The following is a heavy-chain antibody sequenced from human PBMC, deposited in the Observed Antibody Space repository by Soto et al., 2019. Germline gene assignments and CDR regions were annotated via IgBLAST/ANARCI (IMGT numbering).Heavy chain of an antibody. CDR3: ARGDRGGSGSPASYYYSGLDV. V-gene: IGHV3-23*01. D-gene: IGHD3-10*01. Sequence: DVQLLESGGHLVQPGGSLRLSCAASGFTFSSYAMSWVRQAPGKGLEWVSSVSAGGDMTYYSDSVKGRFTISRDNSNNALFLPMNSPRIEDTALYSCARGDRGGSGSPASYYYSGLDVWGQGTTVTVS. J-gene: IGHJ6*02. CDR1: GFTFSSYA. CDR2: VSAGGDMT.